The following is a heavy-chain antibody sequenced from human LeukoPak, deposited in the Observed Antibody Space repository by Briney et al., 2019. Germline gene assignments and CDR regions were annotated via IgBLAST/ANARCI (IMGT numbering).Heavy chain of an antibody. CDR1: GGTFSSYA. V-gene: IGHV1-69*13. Sequence: SVKVSCKASGGTFSSYAISRVRQAPGQGLEWMGGIIPIFGTANYAQKFQGRVTITADESTSTAYMELSSLRSEDTAVYYCASEVSIAVAGTGSDYYYGMDVWGQGTTVTVSS. J-gene: IGHJ6*02. CDR2: IIPIFGTA. D-gene: IGHD6-19*01. CDR3: ASEVSIAVAGTGSDYYYGMDV.